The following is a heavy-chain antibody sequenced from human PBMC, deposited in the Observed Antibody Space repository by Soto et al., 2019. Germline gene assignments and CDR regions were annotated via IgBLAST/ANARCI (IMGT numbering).Heavy chain of an antibody. CDR3: AALDTAMVKTAGY. CDR1: GFTFHNYA. Sequence: GGSLRLSCAASGFTFHNYAMHWVRQAPGKGLEWVAGISWNSGNIDFGDSVKGRFTISRDNAKNSLYLQMNSLRAEDTAVYYCAALDTAMVKTAGYWGQGTLVTVSS. V-gene: IGHV3-9*01. CDR2: ISWNSGNI. D-gene: IGHD5-18*01. J-gene: IGHJ4*02.